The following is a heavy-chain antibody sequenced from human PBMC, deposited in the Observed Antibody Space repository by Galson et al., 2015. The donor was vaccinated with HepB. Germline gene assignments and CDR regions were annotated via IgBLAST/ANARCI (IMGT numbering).Heavy chain of an antibody. CDR3: AREVYDYVWGSYRYTLGGYYYGMDV. J-gene: IGHJ6*02. D-gene: IGHD3-16*02. Sequence: SVKVSCKASGGTFSSYAISWVRQAPGQGLEWMGGIIPIFGTANYAQKFQGRVTITADKSTSTAYMELSSLRSEDTAVYYCAREVYDYVWGSYRYTLGGYYYGMDVWGQGTTVTVSS. V-gene: IGHV1-69*06. CDR1: GGTFSSYA. CDR2: IIPIFGTA.